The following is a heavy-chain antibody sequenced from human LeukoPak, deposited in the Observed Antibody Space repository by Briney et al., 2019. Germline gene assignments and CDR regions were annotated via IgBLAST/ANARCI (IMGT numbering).Heavy chain of an antibody. CDR1: GGTFSSYA. D-gene: IGHD3-22*01. Sequence: ASVKVSCKASGGTFSSYAISWVRQAPGQGLEWMGGIIPIFGTANYAQKFQGRVTITADESMSTAYMELSSLRSEDTAVYYCARTGPRADSSGYYCRWGQGTLVTVSS. CDR3: ARTGPRADSSGYYCR. CDR2: IIPIFGTA. J-gene: IGHJ4*02. V-gene: IGHV1-69*13.